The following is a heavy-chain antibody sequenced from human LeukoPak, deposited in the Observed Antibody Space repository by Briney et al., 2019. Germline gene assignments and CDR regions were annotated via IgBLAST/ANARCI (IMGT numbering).Heavy chain of an antibody. V-gene: IGHV3-7*04. CDR1: GFTFSSYA. Sequence: PGGSLRLSCAASGFTFSSYAMSWVRQAPGKGLEWVANIKQDGSEKLYVDSVKGRFTISRDNAKNSLYLQMSSLRAEDTAVYYCARDCVFVGAPCYDYWGQGTLVTVSS. CDR3: ARDCVFVGAPCYDY. J-gene: IGHJ4*02. CDR2: IKQDGSEK. D-gene: IGHD1-26*01.